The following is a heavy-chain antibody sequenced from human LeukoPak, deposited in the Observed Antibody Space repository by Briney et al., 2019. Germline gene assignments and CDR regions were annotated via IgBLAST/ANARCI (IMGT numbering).Heavy chain of an antibody. J-gene: IGHJ6*04. CDR3: AELGITMIGGV. V-gene: IGHV3-23*01. CDR1: GFTFSSYG. D-gene: IGHD3-10*02. Sequence: PGGTLRLSCAASGFTFSSYGMSWVRQAPGKGLEWVSAISGSGGSTYYADSVKGRFTISRDNSKNSLYLQMNSLRAEDTAVYYCAELGITMIGGVWGKGTTVTISS. CDR2: ISGSGGST.